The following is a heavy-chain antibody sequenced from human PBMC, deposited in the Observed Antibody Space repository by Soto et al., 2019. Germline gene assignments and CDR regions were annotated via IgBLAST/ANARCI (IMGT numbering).Heavy chain of an antibody. D-gene: IGHD3-16*01. V-gene: IGHV4-30-2*01. CDR2: IYHSGST. J-gene: IGHJ4*02. CDR3: ARGYGLGYYFDY. CDR1: GGSISSGGYS. Sequence: SETLSLTCAVSGGSISSGGYSWSWIRQPPGKGLEWIGYIYHSGSTYYNPSLKSRVTISVDRSKNQFSLKLSSVTAADTAVYYCARGYGLGYYFDYWGQGTLVTSPQ.